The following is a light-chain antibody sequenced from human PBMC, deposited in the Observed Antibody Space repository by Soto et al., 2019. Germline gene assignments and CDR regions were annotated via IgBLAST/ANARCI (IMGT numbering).Light chain of an antibody. CDR2: GAS. CDR1: QSVSRN. J-gene: IGKJ5*01. CDR3: QQYYNWPPIT. V-gene: IGKV3-15*01. Sequence: EMVMTQSPATLSVSPGERATLSCRASQSVSRNLAWYQQKPGQAPRLLIYGASTRATGFPARFSGSGSGTEFTLTISSLQSEDFAVYYCQQYYNWPPITFGQGTRLEIK.